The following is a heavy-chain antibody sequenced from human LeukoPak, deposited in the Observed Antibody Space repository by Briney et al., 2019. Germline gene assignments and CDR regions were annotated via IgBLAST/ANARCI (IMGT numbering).Heavy chain of an antibody. CDR3: ARGRRRWLQTLPPSHYFDY. J-gene: IGHJ4*02. V-gene: IGHV4-39*01. CDR2: IYYSGST. D-gene: IGHD5-24*01. CDR1: GGSISSSSYY. Sequence: SETLSLTCTVSGGSISSSSYYWGWIRQPPGKGLEWIGSIYYSGSTYYNPSLKSRVTISVDTSKNQFSLKLSSVTAADTAVYYCARGRRRWLQTLPPSHYFDYWGQGTLVTVSS.